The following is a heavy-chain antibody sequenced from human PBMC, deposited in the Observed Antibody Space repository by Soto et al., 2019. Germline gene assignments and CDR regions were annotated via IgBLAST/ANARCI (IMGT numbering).Heavy chain of an antibody. CDR1: VFSLSTSGMC. CDR2: IDWDDDK. CDR3: ARDLYGGNLYFDH. Sequence: SGATLANPPQTLTVNCAFAVFSLSTSGMCVSWIRPPPGKALEWLARIDWDDDKYYSTSLKTRLTISKDTSKNQVVLTMNNMDPVDTATYYCARDLYGGNLYFDHWGQGTLVPVSS. J-gene: IGHJ4*02. D-gene: IGHD4-17*01. V-gene: IGHV2-70*11.